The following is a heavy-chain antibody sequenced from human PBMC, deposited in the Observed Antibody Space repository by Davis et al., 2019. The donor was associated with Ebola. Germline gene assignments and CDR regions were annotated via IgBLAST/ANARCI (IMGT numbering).Heavy chain of an antibody. CDR3: TRLGAPPAADFDY. J-gene: IGHJ4*02. V-gene: IGHV3-49*04. Sequence: PGGSLRLSCTASGFTFGDYAMSWVRQAPGKGLEWVGFIRSKAYGGTTEYAASVKGRFTISRDDSKSIAYLQMNSLKTEDTAVYYCTRLGAPPAADFDYWGQGTLVTVSS. CDR2: IRSKAYGGTT. D-gene: IGHD6-25*01. CDR1: GFTFGDYA.